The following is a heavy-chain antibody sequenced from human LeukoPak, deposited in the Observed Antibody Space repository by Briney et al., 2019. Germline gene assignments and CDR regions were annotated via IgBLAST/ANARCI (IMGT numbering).Heavy chain of an antibody. CDR2: IYYTGST. V-gene: IGHV4-61*01. CDR3: ARQDSGTYLNPLDI. J-gene: IGHJ3*02. D-gene: IGHD1-26*01. Sequence: SETLSLTCTVSGGSINSDNYYWSWIRQPPGKGLEWIGYIYYTGSTNYNPSLKSRVTISVDTSKNQLSLKLRSVTAADTAVYYCARQDSGTYLNPLDIWGQGTAVTVSS. CDR1: GGSINSDNYY.